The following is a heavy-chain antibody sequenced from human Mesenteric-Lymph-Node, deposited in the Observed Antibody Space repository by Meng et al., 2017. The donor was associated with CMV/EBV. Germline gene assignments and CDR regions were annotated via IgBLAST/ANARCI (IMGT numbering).Heavy chain of an antibody. CDR3: ARRAQQRSNYRHRIDYYGMDV. D-gene: IGHD4-11*01. CDR1: GYTFTGYY. CDR2: INPNSGGT. Sequence: ASVKVSCKASGYTFTGYYMHWVRQAPGQGLEWMGWINPNSGGTNYAQKFQGRVTMTRDTSISTAYMELSRLRSDDTAVYYCARRAQQRSNYRHRIDYYGMDVWGQGTTVTVSS. J-gene: IGHJ6*02. V-gene: IGHV1-2*02.